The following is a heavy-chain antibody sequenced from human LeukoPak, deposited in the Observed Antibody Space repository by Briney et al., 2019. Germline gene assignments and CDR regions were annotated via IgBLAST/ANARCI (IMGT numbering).Heavy chain of an antibody. CDR3: AREVDKYYFDY. CDR1: GFTFSNYG. D-gene: IGHD5-12*01. J-gene: IGHJ4*02. V-gene: IGHV3-30*02. CDR2: IRYDGSTK. Sequence: GGSLRLSCAASGFTFSNYGMHWGRQAPGKGLEWVTFIRYDGSTKYYADSVKGRFTISRDNSKNTLYLQINSLSAEDTAVYYCAREVDKYYFDYWGQGTLVTVSS.